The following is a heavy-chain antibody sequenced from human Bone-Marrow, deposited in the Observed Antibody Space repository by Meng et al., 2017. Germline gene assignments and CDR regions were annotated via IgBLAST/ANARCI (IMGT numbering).Heavy chain of an antibody. CDR1: GYTFTGYY. V-gene: IGHV1-2*06. D-gene: IGHD6-13*01. CDR3: ARDEDISAAGKLFGDY. CDR2: INPKSGDT. Sequence: ASVKVSCKASGYTFTGYYMHWVRQAPGQGLEWMGRINPKSGDTHYAQRFQGRVTMTGDTSISTAYMELSGLRSDDTAMYYCARDEDISAAGKLFGDYWGHGTLVTVSS. J-gene: IGHJ4*01.